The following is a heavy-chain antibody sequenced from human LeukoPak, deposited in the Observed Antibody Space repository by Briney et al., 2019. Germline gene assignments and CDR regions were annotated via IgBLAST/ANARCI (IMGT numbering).Heavy chain of an antibody. CDR2: IYSDGST. Sequence: GGSLRLSCAASGFTVISNYMSWVRQAQVNGLEWVSLIYSDGSTYYADSVKARFTISRNTSKNTLYLQMNNLRAEDTAVYYCARELTSYDYVWDYWGQGTLVTVSS. V-gene: IGHV3-66*01. CDR1: GFTVISNY. D-gene: IGHD3-16*01. CDR3: ARELTSYDYVWDY. J-gene: IGHJ4*02.